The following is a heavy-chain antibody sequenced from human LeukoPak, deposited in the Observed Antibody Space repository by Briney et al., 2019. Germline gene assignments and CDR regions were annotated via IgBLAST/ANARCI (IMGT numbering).Heavy chain of an antibody. Sequence: PVKVSCKASGYTFTSYGISWVRQAPGQGLEWMGGIIPIFGTANYAQKFQGRVTITADKSTSTAYMELSSLRSEDTAVYYCARTYYYGSGKLDYYYYGMDVWGKGTTVTVSS. J-gene: IGHJ6*04. CDR3: ARTYYYGSGKLDYYYYGMDV. CDR2: IIPIFGTA. V-gene: IGHV1-69*06. D-gene: IGHD3-10*01. CDR1: GYTFTSYG.